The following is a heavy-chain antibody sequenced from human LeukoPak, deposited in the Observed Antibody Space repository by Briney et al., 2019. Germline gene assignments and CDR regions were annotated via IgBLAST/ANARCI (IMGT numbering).Heavy chain of an antibody. CDR2: INPSGGST. J-gene: IGHJ2*01. CDR3: ARGEEVATIPTLNWYFDL. V-gene: IGHV1-46*01. CDR1: GYTFTSYY. D-gene: IGHD5-24*01. Sequence: ASVKVSCKASGYTFTSYYMHWVRQAPGQGLEWMGIINPSGGSTSYAQKFQGRVTMTRDTSTSTVYMELSSLRSEDTAVYYRARGEEVATIPTLNWYFDLWGRGTLVTVSS.